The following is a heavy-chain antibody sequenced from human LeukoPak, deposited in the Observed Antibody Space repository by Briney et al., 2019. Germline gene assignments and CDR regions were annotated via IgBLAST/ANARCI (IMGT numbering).Heavy chain of an antibody. Sequence: GGSLRLSCAASGFTFSDYGMHWVRQAPGKGLAWVSYISSSSHYTNYEASVRGRFIISRDNSRDSLYLQMNSLRVEDTAIYYCVTETTEGAKDYWGQGTLVTVSS. CDR3: VTETTEGAKDY. J-gene: IGHJ4*02. V-gene: IGHV3-11*05. D-gene: IGHD1-14*01. CDR1: GFTFSDYG. CDR2: ISSSSHYT.